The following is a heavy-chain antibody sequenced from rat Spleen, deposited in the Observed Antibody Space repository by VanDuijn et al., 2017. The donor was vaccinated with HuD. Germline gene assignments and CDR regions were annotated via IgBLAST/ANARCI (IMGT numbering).Heavy chain of an antibody. CDR2: ISTGGGNI. Sequence: EVQLVESGGGLVQPGRSLKLSCAASGFTFRNYGMAWVRQAPTKGLEWVASISTGGGNIYYRDSVKGRFTISRDNAKNTLYLQMDSLRSEDTATYYCARRNSGSYYFDYWGHGVMVTVSS. CDR3: ARRNSGSYYFDY. V-gene: IGHV5S13*01. CDR1: GFTFRNYG. J-gene: IGHJ2*01. D-gene: IGHD4-4*01.